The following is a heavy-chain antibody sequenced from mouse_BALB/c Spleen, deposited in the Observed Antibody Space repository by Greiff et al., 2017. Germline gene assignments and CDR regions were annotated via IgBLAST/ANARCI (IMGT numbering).Heavy chain of an antibody. Sequence: EVQLQQSGAELVKPGASVKLSCTASGFNIKDTYMHWVKQRPEQGLEWIGRIDPANGNTKYDPKFQGKATITADTSSNTAYLQLSSLTSEDTAVYYCARSGDYDGAFDYWGQGTTLTVSS. V-gene: IGHV14-3*02. J-gene: IGHJ2*01. CDR3: ARSGDYDGAFDY. CDR1: GFNIKDTY. D-gene: IGHD2-4*01. CDR2: IDPANGNT.